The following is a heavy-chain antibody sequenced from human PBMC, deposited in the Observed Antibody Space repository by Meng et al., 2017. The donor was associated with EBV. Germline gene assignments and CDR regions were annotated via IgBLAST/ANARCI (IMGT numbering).Heavy chain of an antibody. CDR2: FLPRLGAP. Sequence: QGQLGQSAAEVRRPGSSVKVSCKTSGGPFRYYAISWVRQAPGQGLEWPGGFLPRLGAPNYAQKFHGRVKITADESTSTHYMDLSSLRSEDTAIYYCASESGRGYTPDYWGQGTLVTVSS. V-gene: IGHV1-69*01. J-gene: IGHJ4*02. CDR3: ASESGRGYTPDY. D-gene: IGHD3-10*01. CDR1: GGPFRYYA.